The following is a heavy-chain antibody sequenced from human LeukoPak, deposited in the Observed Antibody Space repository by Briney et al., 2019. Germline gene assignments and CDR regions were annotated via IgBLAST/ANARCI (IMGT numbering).Heavy chain of an antibody. V-gene: IGHV1-2*02. D-gene: IGHD3-3*01. CDR1: GYSFTDYY. CDR3: ARADFIDAGPYLIGP. Sequence: GASVRVSCETSGYSFTDYYIHWVRQAPGQGLEWMGWINTKSGRTSSARKFQGRVTMTRDPSTTTVYMDMAWLTSDDTAIYFCARADFIDAGPYLIGPWGQGTLVTVSS. J-gene: IGHJ5*02. CDR2: INTKSGRT.